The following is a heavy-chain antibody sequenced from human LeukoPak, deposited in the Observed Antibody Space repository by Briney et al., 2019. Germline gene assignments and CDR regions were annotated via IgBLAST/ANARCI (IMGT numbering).Heavy chain of an antibody. CDR3: AHSPYWLLYPHDAFDI. CDR1: GFSLSTRGVG. Sequence: SGPTLVNPTQTLTLTCTFSGFSLSTRGVGVGWIRQPPGKALEWLALIYWDDDKRYSPSLKSRLTITKDTSKNQVVLTMTNMDPVDTATYYCAHSPYWLLYPHDAFDIWGQGTMVTVSS. V-gene: IGHV2-5*02. CDR2: IYWDDDK. D-gene: IGHD3/OR15-3a*01. J-gene: IGHJ3*02.